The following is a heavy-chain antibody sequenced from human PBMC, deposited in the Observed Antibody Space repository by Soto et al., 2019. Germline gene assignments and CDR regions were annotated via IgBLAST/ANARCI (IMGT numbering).Heavy chain of an antibody. J-gene: IGHJ3*01. D-gene: IGHD2-15*01. CDR3: ARPASGGSRDAFDV. CDR2: IDPTDSFT. V-gene: IGHV5-10-1*01. CDR1: GYKFTTFW. Sequence: ISCKASGYKFTTFWLNWVRQTPGKGLEWLGRIDPTDSFTNYSSPFEGHVTISVDRSISTAYLQWNSLQASDTAIYYCARPASGGSRDAFDVWGQGTTVTVSS.